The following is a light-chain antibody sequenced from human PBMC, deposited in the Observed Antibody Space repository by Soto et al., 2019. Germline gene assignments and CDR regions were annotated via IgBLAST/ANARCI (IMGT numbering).Light chain of an antibody. J-gene: IGKJ1*01. CDR1: QGISSY. CDR2: AAS. Sequence: DIQLTQSPSFLSASVGDRVTITCRASQGISSYLAWYQQKPGKAPKLLIYAASTLQSGVPSRFSGSGSGTEFTLTISSLQPEDFANYYCQQLRAFGQGTKVEIK. V-gene: IGKV1-9*01. CDR3: QQLRA.